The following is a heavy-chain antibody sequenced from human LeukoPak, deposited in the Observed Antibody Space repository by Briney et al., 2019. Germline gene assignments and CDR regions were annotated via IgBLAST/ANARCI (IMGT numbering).Heavy chain of an antibody. J-gene: IGHJ5*02. CDR2: ISGYNYHT. D-gene: IGHD6-19*01. Sequence: ASVKVSFKTSGYTFSTYGISWVRQAPGQGLEWMGWISGYNYHTDYARKFQGRLTVTTDTSTKTAYMELRNMRSDDTAVYYCARDSQIAVAVEGWLDPWGQGTLVTVSS. CDR1: GYTFSTYG. CDR3: ARDSQIAVAVEGWLDP. V-gene: IGHV1-18*01.